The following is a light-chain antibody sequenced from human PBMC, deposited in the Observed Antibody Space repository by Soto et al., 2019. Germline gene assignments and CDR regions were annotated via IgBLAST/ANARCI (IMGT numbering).Light chain of an antibody. Sequence: DIVMTQTPLSPPVTLGQPASISCRSSQSLVHSDGNTYLSWLHQRPGQPPRVLIYKISNRFSGGPDRCSGSGAGTDFTLKISRVEAEDVGIYYCMQATQFPYTFGQGTKLEIK. CDR1: QSLVHSDGNTY. V-gene: IGKV2-24*01. CDR2: KIS. J-gene: IGKJ2*01. CDR3: MQATQFPYT.